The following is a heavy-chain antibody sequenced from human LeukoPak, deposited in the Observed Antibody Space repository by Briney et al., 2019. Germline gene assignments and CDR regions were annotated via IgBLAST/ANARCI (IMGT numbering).Heavy chain of an antibody. V-gene: IGHV4-59*08. J-gene: IGHJ5*02. CDR1: GGSISSYY. CDR3: ARHSGPYYYGSGTAGAGWFDP. CDR2: IYYSGST. D-gene: IGHD3-10*01. Sequence: SGTLSLTCTVSGGSISSYYWSWIRQPPGKGLEWIGYIYYSGSTNYNPSLKSRVTISVDTSKNQFSLKLSSVTAADTAVYYCARHSGPYYYGSGTAGAGWFDPWGQGTLVTVSS.